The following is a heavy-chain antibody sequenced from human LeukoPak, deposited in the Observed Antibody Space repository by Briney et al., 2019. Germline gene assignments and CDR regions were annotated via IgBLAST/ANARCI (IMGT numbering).Heavy chain of an antibody. V-gene: IGHV3-30*14. CDR2: ISYDGSNK. D-gene: IGHD6-13*01. J-gene: IGHJ5*02. CDR3: ASFRAAAAGTA. Sequence: GGSLRLSCAASGFTFSSYAMHWVRQAPGKGLEWVAVISYDGSNKYYADSVKGRFTISRDNSKNTQYLQMNSLRAEDTAVYYCASFRAAAAGTAWGQGTLVTVSS. CDR1: GFTFSSYA.